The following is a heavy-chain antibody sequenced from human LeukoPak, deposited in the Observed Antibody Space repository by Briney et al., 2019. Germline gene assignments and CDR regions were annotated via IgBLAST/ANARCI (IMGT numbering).Heavy chain of an antibody. D-gene: IGHD3-3*01. CDR2: SYYSGST. J-gene: IGHJ6*03. Sequence: SETLSLTCTVSGASISSYYWSWIRQPPGKGLEWIGYSYYSGSTNYNPSLKSRVTISVDTSNNQVSLKLSSVTAADTAVYYCARAPYYDFWSGYYSYYMDVWGKGTTVTVSS. CDR3: ARAPYYDFWSGYYSYYMDV. V-gene: IGHV4-59*01. CDR1: GASISSYY.